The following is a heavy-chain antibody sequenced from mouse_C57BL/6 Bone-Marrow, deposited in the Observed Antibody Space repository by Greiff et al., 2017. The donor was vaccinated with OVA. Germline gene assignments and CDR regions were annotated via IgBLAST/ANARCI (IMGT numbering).Heavy chain of an antibody. J-gene: IGHJ3*01. CDR2: IHPNSGST. D-gene: IGHD2-4*01. Sequence: QVQLKQPGAELVKPGASVKLSCKASGYTFTSYWMHWVKQRPGQGLEWIGMIHPNSGSTNYNEKFKSKATLTVDKSSSTAYMQLSSLTSEDSAVYYCASEDDYDWFAYWGQGTLVTVSA. V-gene: IGHV1-64*01. CDR3: ASEDDYDWFAY. CDR1: GYTFTSYW.